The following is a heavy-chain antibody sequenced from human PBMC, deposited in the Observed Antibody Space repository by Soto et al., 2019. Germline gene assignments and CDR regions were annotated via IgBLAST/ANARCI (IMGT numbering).Heavy chain of an antibody. Sequence: QVQLVESGGTVIQPGRSLRLSCAASGFTFSNFGMHWIRQPPGKGLEWIGSIYYSGSPYYKPSLKSRLTMSVDTSKNQFSLKLSSVTAADTAVYYCARQGRAAAGGSFFYGLDVWGQGTTVTVSS. J-gene: IGHJ6*02. CDR3: ARQGRAAAGGSFFYGLDV. V-gene: IGHV4-39*01. D-gene: IGHD6-13*01. CDR2: IYYSGSP. CDR1: GFTFSNFG.